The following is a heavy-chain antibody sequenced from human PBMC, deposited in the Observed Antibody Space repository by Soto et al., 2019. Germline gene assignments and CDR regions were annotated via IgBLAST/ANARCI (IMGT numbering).Heavy chain of an antibody. J-gene: IGHJ5*02. CDR2: IYYSGST. V-gene: IGHV4-31*03. Sequence: SETLSLTCTVSGGSISSGGYYWSWIRQHQGKGLEWIGYIYYSGSTYYNPSLKSRVTISVDTSKNQFSLKLSSVTAADTAVYYCARNEVLLWFGELLWHRRNWLDPWGKGPRGTVSS. CDR3: ARNEVLLWFGELLWHRRNWLDP. CDR1: GGSISSGGYY. D-gene: IGHD3-10*01.